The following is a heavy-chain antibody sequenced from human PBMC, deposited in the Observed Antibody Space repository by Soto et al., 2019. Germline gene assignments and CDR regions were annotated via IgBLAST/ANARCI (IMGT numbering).Heavy chain of an antibody. Sequence: GASVKVSFKTSCYTFSNYGINWVRQAPGQGLEWMGWISGYNGNTNYAQTVQGRVTMTTDTSTGTVYMELRSLKSDDTAIYYCSRFIMAGLWFDPIYQHGMDVWGQGTPVTVSS. CDR2: ISGYNGNT. J-gene: IGHJ6*02. D-gene: IGHD3-10*01. CDR3: SRFIMAGLWFDPIYQHGMDV. CDR1: CYTFSNYG. V-gene: IGHV1-18*01.